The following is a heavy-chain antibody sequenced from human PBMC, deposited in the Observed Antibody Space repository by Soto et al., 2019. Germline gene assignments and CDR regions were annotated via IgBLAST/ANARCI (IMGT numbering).Heavy chain of an antibody. CDR1: GYAFTSYW. Sequence: PGESLKISCTGSGYAFTSYWIAWVRQMPGKGLEWMGIIYPGDSDTRYSPSFQGQVTISADKAITTAYLQWSSLKASDTAMYYCARAYCTTTICDPWFDPWGQGTLVTVSS. CDR3: ARAYCTTTICDPWFDP. J-gene: IGHJ5*02. D-gene: IGHD2-2*01. CDR2: IYPGDSDT. V-gene: IGHV5-51*01.